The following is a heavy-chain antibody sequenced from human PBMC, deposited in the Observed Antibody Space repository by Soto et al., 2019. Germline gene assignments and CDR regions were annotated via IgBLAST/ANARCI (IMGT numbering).Heavy chain of an antibody. D-gene: IGHD1-26*01. V-gene: IGHV1-18*01. CDR2: ISAYNGNT. Sequence: QVQLVQSGAEVKKPGASVKVSCKASGYTFHSYGISWVRQAPGQGLEWMGWISAYNGNTNYAQKLQGRVTMTTDTSTSPAYRELRSLRSDDTAVYYCARDGGIIVGAYYFDYWGQGTLVTVSS. CDR3: ARDGGIIVGAYYFDY. J-gene: IGHJ4*02. CDR1: GYTFHSYG.